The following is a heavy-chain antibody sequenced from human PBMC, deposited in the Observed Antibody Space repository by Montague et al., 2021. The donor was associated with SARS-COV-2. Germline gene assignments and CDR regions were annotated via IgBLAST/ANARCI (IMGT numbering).Heavy chain of an antibody. CDR1: GFTYSKYG. J-gene: IGHJ4*02. CDR2: IWNDGSKK. D-gene: IGHD7-27*01. V-gene: IGHV3-33*01. CDR3: LGYPGDPDTFDY. Sequence: SLRLSCAASGFTYSKYGLHWFLQAPVKGLDCVASIWNDGSKKYHADSVKVRFTISRDNSNNMLYLQMDSLRAEDAAVYYCLGYPGDPDTFDYWGQGTQVTVSS.